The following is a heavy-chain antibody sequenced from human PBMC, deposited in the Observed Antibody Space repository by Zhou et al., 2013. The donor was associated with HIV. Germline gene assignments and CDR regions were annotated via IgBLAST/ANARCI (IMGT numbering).Heavy chain of an antibody. V-gene: IGHV1-69*05. J-gene: IGHJ3*02. D-gene: IGHD2-2*01. CDR3: ARGLDLYCSSTSCYGAFDI. Sequence: QVQLVQSGAEVKKPGSSVKVSCKASGGTFSSYAISWVRQAPGQGLEWMGGIIPIFGTANYAQKFQGRVTITTDESTSTAYMELSSLRSEDTAVYYCARGLDLYCSSTSCYGAFDIWGQGDNGHRLF. CDR1: GGTFSSYA. CDR2: IIPIFGTA.